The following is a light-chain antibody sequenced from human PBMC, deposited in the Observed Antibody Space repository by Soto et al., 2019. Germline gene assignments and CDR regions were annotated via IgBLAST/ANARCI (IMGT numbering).Light chain of an antibody. CDR2: SAS. V-gene: IGKV1-12*01. J-gene: IGKJ4*01. Sequence: IQVTQSPYSVSASVGDRVTITCRASQPFSSWLAWYQQKPGQPPNLLIYSASTLRSGVPSRFSGSESGTLFTLTITNLQPADFATYYCQQASSFPLTFGGGTKVEVK. CDR3: QQASSFPLT. CDR1: QPFSSW.